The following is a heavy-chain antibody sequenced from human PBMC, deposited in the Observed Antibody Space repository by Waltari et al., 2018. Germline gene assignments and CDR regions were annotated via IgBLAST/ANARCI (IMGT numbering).Heavy chain of an antibody. J-gene: IGHJ5*02. V-gene: IGHV1-69*12. CDR1: GGTFSSYA. CDR2: IILIFGTA. Sequence: QVQLVQSGAEVKKPGSSVKVSCKASGGTFSSYAISWVRQAPGQGLEWMGGIILIFGTANDAQRFHGRVTITADESTSTAYMELSSLRSEDTAVYYCATLGSGYDPGASWGQGTLVTVSS. D-gene: IGHD5-12*01. CDR3: ATLGSGYDPGAS.